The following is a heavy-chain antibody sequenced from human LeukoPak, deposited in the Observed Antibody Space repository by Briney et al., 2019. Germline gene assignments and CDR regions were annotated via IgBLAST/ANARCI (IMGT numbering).Heavy chain of an antibody. V-gene: IGHV4-34*01. J-gene: IGHJ4*02. CDR3: ARGNILTGYCFDF. CDR1: GGSITGYY. D-gene: IGHD3-9*01. Sequence: SETLSLTCAVYGGSITGYYWSWIRQTPGRGLEWVGEIHYTGATSYNPSLKSRATISTDTSKNQFPLRLSSVTAADTAVYYCARGNILTGYCFDFWGQGALVTVSS. CDR2: IHYTGAT.